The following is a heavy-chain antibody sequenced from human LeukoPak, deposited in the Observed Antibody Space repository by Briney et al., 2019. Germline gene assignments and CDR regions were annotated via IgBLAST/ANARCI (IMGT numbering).Heavy chain of an antibody. Sequence: PSETLSLTCTVSGGSISSYYWSWIRQPPGKGLEWIGYIYYSGSTKYNPSLKSRVTISVDTSKNQFSLKLSSVTAADTAVYYCASTVTTGRALNYWGQGTLVTVSS. V-gene: IGHV4-59*01. D-gene: IGHD4-17*01. CDR2: IYYSGST. J-gene: IGHJ4*01. CDR1: GGSISSYY. CDR3: ASTVTTGRALNY.